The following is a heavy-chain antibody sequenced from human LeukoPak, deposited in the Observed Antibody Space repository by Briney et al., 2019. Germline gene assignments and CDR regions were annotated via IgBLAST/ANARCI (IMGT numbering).Heavy chain of an antibody. Sequence: GGSLRLSCAASGFTFSSYSMNWVRQAPGKGLEWVSYISSSSSTIYYADPVKGRFTISRDNAKNSLYLQMNSLRAEDTAVYYCARLKYYDILTGYYGWGQGTRVTVSS. J-gene: IGHJ4*02. V-gene: IGHV3-48*01. CDR2: ISSSSSTI. CDR3: ARLKYYDILTGYYG. CDR1: GFTFSSYS. D-gene: IGHD3-9*01.